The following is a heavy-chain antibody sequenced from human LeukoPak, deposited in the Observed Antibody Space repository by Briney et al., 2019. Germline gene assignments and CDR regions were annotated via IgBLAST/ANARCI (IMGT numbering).Heavy chain of an antibody. V-gene: IGHV4-34*01. CDR2: INHTGST. CDR3: AGGRDGSGYSSGRTYYFGMDV. Sequence: SETLSLTCAVYGGSFSGYYWSWIRQPPGKGLEWIGEINHTGSTNYNPSLKSRATISVDTSKNQLSLKLSSVTAADTAVYYCAGGRDGSGYSSGRTYYFGMDVWGQGTTVTVSS. D-gene: IGHD5-18*01. J-gene: IGHJ6*02. CDR1: GGSFSGYY.